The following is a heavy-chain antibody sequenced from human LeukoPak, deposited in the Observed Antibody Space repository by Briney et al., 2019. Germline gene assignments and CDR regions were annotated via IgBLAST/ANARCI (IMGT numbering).Heavy chain of an antibody. CDR2: MTSSGAA. J-gene: IGHJ3*02. D-gene: IGHD2-8*01. Sequence: GGSLRLSCVASTFTLSTYAVTWVRQAPGKGLEWVSSMTSSGAAYYAGSVKGRFTISRDNSKNTLYLQMKSLRAEDTAIYYCAKDPNGDYIGAFDNWDQGTMVTVFS. CDR1: TFTLSTYA. CDR3: AKDPNGDYIGAFDN. V-gene: IGHV3-23*01.